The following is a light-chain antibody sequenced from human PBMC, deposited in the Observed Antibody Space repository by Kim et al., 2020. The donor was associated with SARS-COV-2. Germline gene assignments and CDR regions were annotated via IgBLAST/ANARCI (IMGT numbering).Light chain of an antibody. CDR1: SLRNYY. J-gene: IGLJ3*02. CDR3: KSRDTSDDHLGV. CDR2: GKN. V-gene: IGLV3-19*01. Sequence: LGQTVRITCQGDSLRNYYASWYQQKPRQAPVLVIYGKNNRPSGTPDRFSGSNSGNTASLTITGAQAEDEADYYCKSRDTSDDHLGVFGGGTQLTVL.